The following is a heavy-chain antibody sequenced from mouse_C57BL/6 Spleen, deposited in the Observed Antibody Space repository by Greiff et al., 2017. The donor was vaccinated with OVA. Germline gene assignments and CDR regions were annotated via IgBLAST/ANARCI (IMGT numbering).Heavy chain of an antibody. CDR2: ISYDGSN. Sequence: EVQLQQSGPGLVKPSQSLSLTCSVTGYSITSGYYWNWIRQFPGNKLEWMGYISYDGSNNYNPSLKNRISITRDTSKNQFFLKLNSVTTEDTATYYCARRDYGTSTMDYWGQGTSVTVSS. D-gene: IGHD1-1*01. V-gene: IGHV3-6*01. CDR3: ARRDYGTSTMDY. J-gene: IGHJ4*01. CDR1: GYSITSGYY.